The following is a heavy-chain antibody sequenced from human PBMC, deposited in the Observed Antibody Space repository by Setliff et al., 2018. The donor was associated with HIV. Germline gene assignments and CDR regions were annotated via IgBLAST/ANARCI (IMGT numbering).Heavy chain of an antibody. CDR1: GYTFTSYD. Sequence: ASVKVSCKASGYTFTSYDINWVRQASGQGLEWMGWMNPNSGNIGYAQNFQGRLTITRNTSISTAYMELSSLRSEDTAVYYCARDRSNYVGLDAFDIWGQGTMVTVSS. D-gene: IGHD4-4*01. V-gene: IGHV1-8*03. CDR2: MNPNSGNI. J-gene: IGHJ3*02. CDR3: ARDRSNYVGLDAFDI.